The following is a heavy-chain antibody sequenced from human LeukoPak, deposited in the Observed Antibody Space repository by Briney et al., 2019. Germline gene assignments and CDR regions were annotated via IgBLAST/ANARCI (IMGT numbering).Heavy chain of an antibody. J-gene: IGHJ4*02. CDR2: IYYGGST. D-gene: IGHD2-15*01. CDR1: GDSINSNY. Sequence: SETLSLTCSVSGDSINSNYWSWMRQPPGKGLEWIGYIYYGGSTNYNPSLKSRVSMSVDTSKNQFPLNLRSVTAADTAVYHCARLLAGCPGGRCRAHFDYWGQGTLVTVSS. CDR3: ARLLAGCPGGRCRAHFDY. V-gene: IGHV4-59*01.